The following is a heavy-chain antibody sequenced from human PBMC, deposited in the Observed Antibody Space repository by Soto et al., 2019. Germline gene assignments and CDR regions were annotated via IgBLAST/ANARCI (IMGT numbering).Heavy chain of an antibody. D-gene: IGHD6-13*01. CDR3: ARDSQYSTSWQRFDS. CDR2: VNTYNGNP. V-gene: IGHV1-18*01. Sequence: QVPLVQSGGELKKPGASVKVSCKSSGYTFTNYAISWVRQAPGRGLEWMGWVNTYNGNPNYAQIFQGRVTMTTDISTGTAYMELRSLKSDDSAIYYCARDSQYSTSWQRFDSWGQGTLVTVSS. CDR1: GYTFTNYA. J-gene: IGHJ4*02.